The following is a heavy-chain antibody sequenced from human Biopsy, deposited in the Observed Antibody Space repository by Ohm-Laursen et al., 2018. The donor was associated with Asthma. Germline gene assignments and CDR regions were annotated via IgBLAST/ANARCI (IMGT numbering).Heavy chain of an antibody. CDR3: ARKAGSCISRTCYSLDF. CDR2: INSVFGTT. J-gene: IGHJ4*02. D-gene: IGHD2-2*01. V-gene: IGHV1-69*13. CDR1: GGTLNTYV. Sequence: ASVKVSYKSLGGTLNTYVIGWVRQAPGQGLEWMGGINSVFGTTTYPQKFQDRVTITADDSTSTVYMELSSLRSEDTAVYYCARKAGSCISRTCYSLDFWGQGTLVTVSS.